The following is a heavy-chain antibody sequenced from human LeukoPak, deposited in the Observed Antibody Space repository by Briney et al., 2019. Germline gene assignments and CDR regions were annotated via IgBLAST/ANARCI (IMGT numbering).Heavy chain of an antibody. CDR3: ARDRMVRGVPGRNFDY. V-gene: IGHV3-21*01. Sequence: GGSLRLSCAASGFTFSSYSMNWVRQAPGKGLEWVSSISSSSSYIYYADSVKGRFTISRDNAKNSLYLQMNSLRAEDTAVYYCARDRMVRGVPGRNFDYWGQGTLVTVSS. CDR1: GFTFSSYS. J-gene: IGHJ4*02. D-gene: IGHD3-10*01. CDR2: ISSSSSYI.